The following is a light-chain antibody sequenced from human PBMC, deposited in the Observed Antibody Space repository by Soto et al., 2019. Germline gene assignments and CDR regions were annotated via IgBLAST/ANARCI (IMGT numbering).Light chain of an antibody. J-gene: IGKJ5*01. CDR2: DAS. Sequence: EIVLTQSPATLSLSPGERATLSCRASQSLSSYLAWYQQKPGQAPRLLIYDASNRATGIPARFSGSGSGTDFTLTISSLEPEDFAVYYCQQRSNWPPTFGLGTRLEIK. V-gene: IGKV3-11*01. CDR3: QQRSNWPPT. CDR1: QSLSSY.